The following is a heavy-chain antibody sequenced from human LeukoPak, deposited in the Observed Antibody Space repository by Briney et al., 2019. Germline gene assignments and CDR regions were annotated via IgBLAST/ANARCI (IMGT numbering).Heavy chain of an antibody. D-gene: IGHD6-13*01. Sequence: SETLSLTCTVSGGSISSSSYYWGWIRQPPGKGLEWIGSIYYSGSTYYNPSLKSRVTISADTSNNHFSLKLSAVTAADTAVYYCARDSSSSWPYYFDYWSQGTLVTVSS. J-gene: IGHJ4*02. CDR2: IYYSGST. V-gene: IGHV4-39*02. CDR3: ARDSSSSWPYYFDY. CDR1: GGSISSSSYY.